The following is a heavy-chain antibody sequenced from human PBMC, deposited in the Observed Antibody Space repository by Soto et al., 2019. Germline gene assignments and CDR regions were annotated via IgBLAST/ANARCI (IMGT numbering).Heavy chain of an antibody. Sequence: QVQLVQSGAEVKKPGASVKVSCKASGYTFTNFGISWVRQAPGQGLEWMGWISGYNGNTNYAQNFQGRVTMTTDTPTSTAHMEMTSLRSDDTAVYYCAGGGTPLAYWGQGTLVTVSS. D-gene: IGHD3-16*01. V-gene: IGHV1-18*01. CDR1: GYTFTNFG. CDR2: ISGYNGNT. CDR3: AGGGTPLAY. J-gene: IGHJ4*02.